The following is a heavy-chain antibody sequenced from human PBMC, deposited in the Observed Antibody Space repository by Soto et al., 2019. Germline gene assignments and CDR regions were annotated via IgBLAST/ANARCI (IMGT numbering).Heavy chain of an antibody. Sequence: DSLQVCCKASGYIFTSHHLHWVRQAPGHGLEWMGLINPSGGYTNFAQKFQGRVSMTRDTSTSTVYMEMSSLTSGDTAIYHCARGCGHGNYNNAMDVWGQGTTVTGS. CDR2: INPSGGYT. V-gene: IGHV1-46*01. CDR1: GYIFTSHH. J-gene: IGHJ6*02. D-gene: IGHD2-15*01. CDR3: ARGCGHGNYNNAMDV.